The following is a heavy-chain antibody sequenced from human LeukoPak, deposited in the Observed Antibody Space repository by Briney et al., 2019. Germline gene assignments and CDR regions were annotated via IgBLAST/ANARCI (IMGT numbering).Heavy chain of an antibody. V-gene: IGHV3-74*01. CDR2: INTDGSST. CDR1: GFTFSDYY. CDR3: ARVARESRFLEWSHMDV. D-gene: IGHD3-3*01. Sequence: PGGSLRLSCAATGFTFSDYYINWIRQAPGKGLVWVSRINTDGSSTSYADSVKGRFTISRDNAKNTLYLQMNSLRAEDTAVYYCARVARESRFLEWSHMDVWGKGTTVTVSS. J-gene: IGHJ6*03.